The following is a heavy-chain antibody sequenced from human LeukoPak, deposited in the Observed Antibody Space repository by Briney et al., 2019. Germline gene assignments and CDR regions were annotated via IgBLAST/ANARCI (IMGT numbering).Heavy chain of an antibody. Sequence: GGSLRLSCEGSGYPFSNFAMSWIRQGPGKGLEWVAGISGSDGTTCYADSVKGRFTISRDNSQNMLYLQMNSLRVEDTAVYYCAKHRLSVLGRGDHWGQGLLVTVSP. J-gene: IGHJ4*02. CDR2: ISGSDGTT. CDR3: AKHRLSVLGRGDH. CDR1: GYPFSNFA. V-gene: IGHV3-23*01. D-gene: IGHD2-21*01.